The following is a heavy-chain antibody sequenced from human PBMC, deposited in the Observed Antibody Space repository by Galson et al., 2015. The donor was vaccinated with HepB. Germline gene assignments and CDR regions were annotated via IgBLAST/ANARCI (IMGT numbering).Heavy chain of an antibody. D-gene: IGHD3-22*01. CDR3: AKGGYYDSSGDYYSDY. J-gene: IGHJ4*02. CDR2: ISGSGGST. CDR1: GFTFSSYA. V-gene: IGHV3-23*01. Sequence: SLRLSCAASGFTFSSYAMRWVRQAPGKGLEWVSAISGSGGSTYYADSVKGRFTISRDNSKNTLYLQMNSLRAEDTAVYYCAKGGYYDSSGDYYSDYWGQGTLVTVSS.